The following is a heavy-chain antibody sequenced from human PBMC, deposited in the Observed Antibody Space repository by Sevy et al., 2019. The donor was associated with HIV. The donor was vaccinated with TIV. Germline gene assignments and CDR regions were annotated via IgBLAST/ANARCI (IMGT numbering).Heavy chain of an antibody. CDR3: ARDGELLAFDI. CDR1: GYTFTSYY. CDR2: INPSGGST. J-gene: IGHJ3*02. D-gene: IGHD3-10*01. Sequence: ASVKVSCKASGYTFTSYYMHWVRQAPGQGLEWMGIINPSGGSTSYAQKFQGRVTMTRDTSTSTVYVELSSLRSEDTAVYYCARDGELLAFDIWGQGTMVTVSS. V-gene: IGHV1-46*01.